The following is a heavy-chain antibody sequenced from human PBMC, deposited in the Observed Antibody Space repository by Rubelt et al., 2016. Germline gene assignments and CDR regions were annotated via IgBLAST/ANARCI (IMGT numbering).Heavy chain of an antibody. J-gene: IGHJ5*02. D-gene: IGHD3-3*01. V-gene: IGHV4-34*01. Sequence: QVQLQQWGAGLLKPSETLSLTCAVYGGSFSGYYWSWIRQPPGKGLEWIGSIYYSGSTYYNPSLKSRVTISVDTSKNQFSLKLSSVTAADTAVYYCASQRITISLDPWGQGTLVTVSS. CDR2: IYYSGST. CDR1: GGSFSGYY. CDR3: ASQRITISLDP.